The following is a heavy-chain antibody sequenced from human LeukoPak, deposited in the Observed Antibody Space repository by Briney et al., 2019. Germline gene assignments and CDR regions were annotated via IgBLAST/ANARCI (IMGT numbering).Heavy chain of an antibody. D-gene: IGHD3-3*01. J-gene: IGHJ3*02. CDR2: IYYSGST. V-gene: IGHV4-30-4*07. Sequence: PSETLSLTCAVSGGSISSGGYSWSWIRQPPGKGLEWIGYIYYSGSTYYNPSLKSRVTISVDTSKNQLSLNLSSVTAADTAVYYCARSDYDFWSGYGHDAFDIWGQGTMVTVSS. CDR1: GGSISSGGYS. CDR3: ARSDYDFWSGYGHDAFDI.